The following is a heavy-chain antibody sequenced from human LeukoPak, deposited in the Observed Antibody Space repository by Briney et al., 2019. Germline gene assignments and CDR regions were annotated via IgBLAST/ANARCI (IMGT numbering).Heavy chain of an antibody. D-gene: IGHD3-3*01. CDR2: IYYSGST. Sequence: SETLSLTCTVSGGSISSSSYYWGWIRQPPGKGLEWIGSIYYSGSTYYNPSLKSRVTISVDTSKNQFSLKLSSVTAADTAVYYCARAGNDFWSGYYIQIDYWGQGTLVTVSS. CDR3: ARAGNDFWSGYYIQIDY. CDR1: GGSISSSSYY. J-gene: IGHJ4*02. V-gene: IGHV4-39*01.